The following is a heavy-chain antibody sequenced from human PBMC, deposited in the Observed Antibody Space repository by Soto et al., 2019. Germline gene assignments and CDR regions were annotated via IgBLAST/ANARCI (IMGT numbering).Heavy chain of an antibody. CDR3: ARDRGIAVAGTDYYYGMDV. V-gene: IGHV3-21*01. Sequence: EVQLVESGGGLVKPGGSLRLSCAASGFTFSSYSMNWVRQAPGKGLEWVSSISSSSSYIYYADSVKGRFTISRDNAKNSRYLQMNSLTADDTAVYYCARDRGIAVAGTDYYYGMDVWGQGTTVTVSS. CDR1: GFTFSSYS. CDR2: ISSSSSYI. J-gene: IGHJ6*02. D-gene: IGHD6-19*01.